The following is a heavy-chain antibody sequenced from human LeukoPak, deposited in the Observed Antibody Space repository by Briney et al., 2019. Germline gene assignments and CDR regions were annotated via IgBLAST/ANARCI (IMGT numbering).Heavy chain of an antibody. J-gene: IGHJ4*02. CDR3: ARELYGGNSTPDY. CDR2: ISSSSSTI. V-gene: IGHV3-48*01. D-gene: IGHD4-23*01. Sequence: GGSLRLSCAASGFTFRSYSINGVRQSPGEGREGFSYISSSSSTISYADSVKGRFTISRDNDKNSLYLQMNSLRAEDTAVYYCARELYGGNSTPDYWGQGTLVTVSS. CDR1: GFTFRSYS.